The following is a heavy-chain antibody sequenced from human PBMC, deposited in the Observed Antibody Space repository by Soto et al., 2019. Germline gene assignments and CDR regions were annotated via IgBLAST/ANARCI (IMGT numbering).Heavy chain of an antibody. CDR1: GFAFTSYW. D-gene: IGHD2-15*01. CDR3: ASLLASTYSPRPFDF. CDR2: VKSDGTTA. V-gene: IGHV3-74*01. Sequence: VGSLRLSCEASGFAFTSYWMHWVRQAPGKGLVWVAGVKSDGTTATYADSVRGRFTISRDNAKNTLYLQMNSLSAEDTAVYYCASLLASTYSPRPFDFWGQGTQVTVSS. J-gene: IGHJ4*02.